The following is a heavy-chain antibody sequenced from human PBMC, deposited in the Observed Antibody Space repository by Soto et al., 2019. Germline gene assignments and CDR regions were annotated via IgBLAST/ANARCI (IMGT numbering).Heavy chain of an antibody. D-gene: IGHD3-22*01. CDR2: IWYDGSNK. CDR1: GFNFRSYG. V-gene: IGHV3-33*01. Sequence: GGCLRLSCAASGFNFRSYGMHWVRQAQKKGLEWVAVIWYDGSNKYYADSVKGRFTISRDNSKNTLYLQMNSLRAEDTAVYYCARDLFPYDSSGYNDYWGQGTLVTVSS. CDR3: ARDLFPYDSSGYNDY. J-gene: IGHJ4*02.